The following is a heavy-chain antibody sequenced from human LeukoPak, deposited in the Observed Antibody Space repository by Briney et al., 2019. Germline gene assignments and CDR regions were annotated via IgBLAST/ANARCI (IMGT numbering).Heavy chain of an antibody. CDR3: ARIYYDFWSGYYTPLDY. CDR1: GGSFSGYY. CDR2: INHSGST. V-gene: IGHV4-34*01. J-gene: IGHJ4*02. Sequence: SETLSLTCAVYGGSFSGYYWSWIRQPPGKGLEWIGEINHSGSTNYNPSLKSRVTISVDTSKNQFSLKLSSVTAADTAVYYCARIYYDFWSGYYTPLDYWGQGTLVTVSS. D-gene: IGHD3-3*01.